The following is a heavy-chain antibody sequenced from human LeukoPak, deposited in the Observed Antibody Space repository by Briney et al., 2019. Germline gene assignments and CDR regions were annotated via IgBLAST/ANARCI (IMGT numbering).Heavy chain of an antibody. V-gene: IGHV4-59*01. Sequence: SETLSLTCTVSGGSISSYYWSWIRQPPGKGLEWIGYIYYSGSTNYNPSLKSRVTISVDTSKSQFSLKLSSVTAADTAVYYCARVADSGSYPGDAFDIWGQGTMVTVSS. CDR3: ARVADSGSYPGDAFDI. D-gene: IGHD1-26*01. CDR1: GGSISSYY. CDR2: IYYSGST. J-gene: IGHJ3*02.